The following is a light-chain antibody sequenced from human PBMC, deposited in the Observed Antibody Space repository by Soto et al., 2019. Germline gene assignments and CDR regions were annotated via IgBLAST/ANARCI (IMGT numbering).Light chain of an antibody. CDR1: NSDIGGYDY. Sequence: QSALTQSASVSGSPGQSITISCTGTNSDIGGYDYVSWYQHHPGKAPKLLIYGVTNRPSGVSDRFSGSKSGNTASLTISGLQAEDEADYYCTSYTSITIVVFGGGTKLTVL. CDR3: TSYTSITIVV. V-gene: IGLV2-14*01. CDR2: GVT. J-gene: IGLJ2*01.